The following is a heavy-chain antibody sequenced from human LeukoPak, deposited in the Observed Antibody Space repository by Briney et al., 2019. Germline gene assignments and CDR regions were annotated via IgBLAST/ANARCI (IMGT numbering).Heavy chain of an antibody. D-gene: IGHD1-26*01. V-gene: IGHV4-59*01. CDR3: ARDGMYFDP. J-gene: IGHJ2*01. CDR2: IYYSGST. Sequence: SETLSLTCTVSGGSISSYYWSWIRQPPGKGLEWIGYIYYSGSTNYNPSLKSRVTISVDTSKNQFSLKLSSVTAADTAVYYCARDGMYFDPWGRGTLVTVSS. CDR1: GGSISSYY.